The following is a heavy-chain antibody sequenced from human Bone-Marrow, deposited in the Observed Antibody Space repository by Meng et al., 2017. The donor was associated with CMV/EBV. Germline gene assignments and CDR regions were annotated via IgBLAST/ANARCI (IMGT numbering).Heavy chain of an antibody. V-gene: IGHV1-69*13. D-gene: IGHD1-1*01. CDR3: ARESENGHPRGLPQTHEGTRAAETMWYFDL. CDR2: ITPIFGVA. J-gene: IGHJ2*01. CDR1: GVTFSSCT. Sequence: SVKVSCKASGVTFSSCTLSWVRQAPGQGLEWMGGITPIFGVAQYSQNFQGRVTITADEYTNTAYMDLSSLRSEDTAVYYCARESENGHPRGLPQTHEGTRAAETMWYFDLWGRGTLVTVSS.